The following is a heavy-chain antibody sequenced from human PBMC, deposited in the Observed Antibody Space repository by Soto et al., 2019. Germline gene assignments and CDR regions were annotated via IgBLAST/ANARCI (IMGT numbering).Heavy chain of an antibody. V-gene: IGHV3-23*01. CDR3: AKARGAGSHSNWWFDS. D-gene: IGHD3-10*01. J-gene: IGHJ5*01. Sequence: EVHLLESGGGLVQPGGSLRLSCAASGFTFNNYGMIWVRQAPGKGLEWVSVASGSGGFTNYADSVKGRFTISRDNSKNTLYLQMSSLRAEDTAVYYCAKARGAGSHSNWWFDSWGQGARVTVSS. CDR1: GFTFNNYG. CDR2: ASGSGGFT.